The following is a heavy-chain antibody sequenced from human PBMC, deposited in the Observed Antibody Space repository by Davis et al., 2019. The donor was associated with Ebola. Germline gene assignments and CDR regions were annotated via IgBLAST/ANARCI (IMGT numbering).Heavy chain of an antibody. CDR3: ARGEATISYYYYYGMDV. Sequence: AASVKVSCKASGGTFSSYAISWVRQAPGQGLEWMGRIIPILGIANYAQKFQGRVTITADKSTSTAYMELSSLRSEDTAVYYCARGEATISYYYYYGMDVWGQGTTVTVSS. D-gene: IGHD5-12*01. CDR1: GGTFSSYA. J-gene: IGHJ6*02. CDR2: IIPILGIA. V-gene: IGHV1-69*04.